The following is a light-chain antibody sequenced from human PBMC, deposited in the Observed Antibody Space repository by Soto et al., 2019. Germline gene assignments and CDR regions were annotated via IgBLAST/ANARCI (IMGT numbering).Light chain of an antibody. V-gene: IGKV1-5*03. CDR2: KAS. CDR3: QKYYPYPYP. J-gene: IGKJ2*01. Sequence: DIQMTQSPSTLSASVGGRVTISCRASQSINDLLAWYQQKPGKAPKLLIYKASSLESGVPSRFSGSGSGTDFPSPISTLQPDYFATFYCQKYYPYPYPFGQGTKLEIK. CDR1: QSINDL.